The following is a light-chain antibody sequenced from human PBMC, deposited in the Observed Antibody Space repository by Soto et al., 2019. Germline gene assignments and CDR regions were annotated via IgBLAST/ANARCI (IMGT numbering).Light chain of an antibody. Sequence: ALRMTQSPSSFSASTGDRVTITCRASQGISSYLAWYQQKPGKAPKLLIYAASTLQSGVPSRFSGSGSGTDFTLTISCLQSEDFATYYCQQYYSYPFTFGPGTKGDIK. V-gene: IGKV1-8*01. CDR1: QGISSY. CDR3: QQYYSYPFT. J-gene: IGKJ3*01. CDR2: AAS.